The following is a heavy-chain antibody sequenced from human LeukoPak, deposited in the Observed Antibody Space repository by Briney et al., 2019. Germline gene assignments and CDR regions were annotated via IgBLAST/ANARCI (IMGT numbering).Heavy chain of an antibody. D-gene: IGHD3-22*01. CDR1: GGSFSGYY. CDR3: ARVPRYYYDSSGSEEYWYFDL. Sequence: PSETLSLTCAVYGGSFSGYYWSWIRQPPGKGLEWIGEINHIGRTNYNPSLKSRVTISVDTSKKQFSLKLSSVTAADTAVYYCARVPRYYYDSSGSEEYWYFDLWGRGTLVTVSS. CDR2: INHIGRT. V-gene: IGHV4-34*01. J-gene: IGHJ2*01.